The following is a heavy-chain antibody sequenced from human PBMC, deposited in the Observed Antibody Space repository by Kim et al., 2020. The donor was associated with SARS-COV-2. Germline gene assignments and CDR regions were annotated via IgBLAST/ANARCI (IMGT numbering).Heavy chain of an antibody. Sequence: GSTGDEQKFQGRVTMTRDTSTSTVFMELSSLRSEDTAVYYCAKGIGDPPSAWGQGTLVTVSS. CDR3: AKGIGDPPSA. V-gene: IGHV1-46*01. D-gene: IGHD3-10*01. CDR2: GST. J-gene: IGHJ4*02.